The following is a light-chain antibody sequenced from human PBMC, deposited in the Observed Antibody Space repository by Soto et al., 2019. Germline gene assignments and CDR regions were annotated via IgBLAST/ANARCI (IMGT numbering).Light chain of an antibody. CDR3: QHYGSLVLT. Sequence: EIVLTQSPGTLSLSPGERATLSCRASQSVSSSYLAWYQHKPGQAPRLLIYGASSRGTGIQDRFSGSGSGTAFPLTISRLEPEDFAVNYCQHYGSLVLTFGGGTKVEI. CDR1: QSVSSSY. J-gene: IGKJ4*01. V-gene: IGKV3-20*01. CDR2: GAS.